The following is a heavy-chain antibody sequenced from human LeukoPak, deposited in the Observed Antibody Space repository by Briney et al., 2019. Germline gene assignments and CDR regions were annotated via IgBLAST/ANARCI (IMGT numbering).Heavy chain of an antibody. CDR1: GYRFTSYW. CDR2: IYPGDSDT. CDR3: ARSLYCSGGSCYYDY. V-gene: IGHV5-51*01. Sequence: GGSLKISFKGPGYRFTSYWIGWVRPMPGKGLEWIGIIYPGDSDTKYSPSFQGQVTISADKSISTAYLQWSSLKASDTAMYYCARSLYCSGGSCYYDYWGQGTLVTVSS. D-gene: IGHD2-15*01. J-gene: IGHJ4*02.